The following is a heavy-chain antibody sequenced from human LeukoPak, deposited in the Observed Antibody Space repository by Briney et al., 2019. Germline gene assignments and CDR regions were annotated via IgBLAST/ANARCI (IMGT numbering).Heavy chain of an antibody. D-gene: IGHD3-22*01. CDR1: GGSINSGGYS. CDR2: IYQSGST. V-gene: IGHV4-30-2*01. CDR3: ARGLMSDYYDTSGYTPVWFDP. Sequence: PSETLSLTCAVSGGSINSGGYSWSWIRQPLGKGLEWIGYIYQSGSTYYNPSLKSRVTISVDTSKNQFSLRLSSETAADTAVYYCARGLMSDYYDTSGYTPVWFDPWGQGTLVTVSS. J-gene: IGHJ5*02.